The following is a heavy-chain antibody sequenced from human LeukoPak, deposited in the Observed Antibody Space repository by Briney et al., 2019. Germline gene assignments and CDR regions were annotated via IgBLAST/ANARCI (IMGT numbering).Heavy chain of an antibody. CDR2: IYYSGNT. Sequence: SETLSLTCTVSGGSISSSSYYWGWIRQPPGKGLEWIGSIYYSGNTYYNPSLKSRVTISVDTSKNQFSLKLSSVTAADTAVYYCARGDFNDYGDYVDAFEIWGQGTMVTVSA. CDR1: GGSISSSSYY. CDR3: ARGDFNDYGDYVDAFEI. J-gene: IGHJ3*02. D-gene: IGHD4-17*01. V-gene: IGHV4-39*01.